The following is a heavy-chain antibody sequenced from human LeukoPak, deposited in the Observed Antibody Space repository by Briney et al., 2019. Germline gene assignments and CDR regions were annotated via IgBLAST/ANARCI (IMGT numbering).Heavy chain of an antibody. CDR2: ISSSGSTI. D-gene: IGHD6-19*01. J-gene: IGHJ4*02. V-gene: IGHV3-11*04. CDR3: ARVGSSGWYGVYFDY. CDR1: GGSISSSNW. Sequence: LSLTCAVSGGSISSSNWWSWIRQPPGKGLEWVSYISSSGSTIYYADSVKGRFTISRDNAKNSLYLQMNSLRAEDTAVYYCARVGSSGWYGVYFDYWGQGTLVTVSS.